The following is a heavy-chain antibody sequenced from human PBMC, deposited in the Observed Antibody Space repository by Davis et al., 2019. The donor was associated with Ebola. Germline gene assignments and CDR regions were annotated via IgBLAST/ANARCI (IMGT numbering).Heavy chain of an antibody. Sequence: PGESLKISCAASGFTFSNYGMHWVRQSPGKGLEWVTFIRFDGSNKYYADSVQGRFTISRDNSKNIVYLQMNSLRPEDTAVYSCATSHSSSSPFDYWGQGILVAVSS. V-gene: IGHV3-30*02. D-gene: IGHD6-6*01. CDR3: ATSHSSSSPFDY. CDR1: GFTFSNYG. CDR2: IRFDGSNK. J-gene: IGHJ4*02.